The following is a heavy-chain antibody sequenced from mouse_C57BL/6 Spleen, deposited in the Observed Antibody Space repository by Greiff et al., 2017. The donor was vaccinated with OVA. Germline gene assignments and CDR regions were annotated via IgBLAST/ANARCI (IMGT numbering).Heavy chain of an antibody. V-gene: IGHV14-4*01. D-gene: IGHD2-2*01. J-gene: IGHJ2*01. CDR2: IDPENGDT. CDR1: GFNIKDDY. CDR3: TTLLYGNDVDY. Sequence: EVQLQESGAELVRPGASVKLSCTASGFNIKDDYMHWVKQRPEQGLEWIGWIDPENGDTEYASKFQGKATITADTSSNTAYLQLSSLTSEDTAVYYCTTLLYGNDVDYWGQGTTLTVSS.